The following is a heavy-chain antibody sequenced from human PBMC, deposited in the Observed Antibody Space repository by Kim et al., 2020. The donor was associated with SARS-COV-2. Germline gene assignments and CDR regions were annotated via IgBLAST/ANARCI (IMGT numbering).Heavy chain of an antibody. Sequence: SVKVSCKASGGTFSSYAISWVRQAPGQGLEWMGRIIPILGIANYAQKFQGRVTITADKSTSTAYMELSSLRSEDTAVYYCARGLGTIFGVVSLYYYYGMDVWGQGTTVTVSS. J-gene: IGHJ6*02. V-gene: IGHV1-69*04. D-gene: IGHD3-3*01. CDR2: IIPILGIA. CDR3: ARGLGTIFGVVSLYYYYGMDV. CDR1: GGTFSSYA.